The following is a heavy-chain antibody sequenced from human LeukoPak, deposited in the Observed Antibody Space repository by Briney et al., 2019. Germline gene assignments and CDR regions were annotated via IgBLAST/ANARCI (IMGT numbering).Heavy chain of an antibody. J-gene: IGHJ3*02. CDR1: GFTFSSYG. V-gene: IGHV3-21*01. CDR3: ARDQSAVAGTGAFDI. CDR2: ISSSSSYI. Sequence: GRSLRLSCAAPGFTFSSYGMHWVRQAPGKGLEWVSSISSSSSYIYYADSVKGRLTISRDNAKNSLYLQMNSLRAEDTAVYYCARDQSAVAGTGAFDIWGQGTMVTVSS. D-gene: IGHD6-19*01.